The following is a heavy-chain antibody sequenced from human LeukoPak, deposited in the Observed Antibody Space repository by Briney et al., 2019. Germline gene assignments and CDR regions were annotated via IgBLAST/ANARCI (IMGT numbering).Heavy chain of an antibody. Sequence: ASVKVSCKASGYTFTSYDINWVRQATGQGLEWMGWINLNSGNTGYAQNFQGRLTVTRDTSINTAYMELSTLRSEDTAIHYCARVTGSIDYWGQGTLVTVSS. V-gene: IGHV1-8*01. D-gene: IGHD1-26*01. CDR2: INLNSGNT. CDR3: ARVTGSIDY. CDR1: GYTFTSYD. J-gene: IGHJ4*02.